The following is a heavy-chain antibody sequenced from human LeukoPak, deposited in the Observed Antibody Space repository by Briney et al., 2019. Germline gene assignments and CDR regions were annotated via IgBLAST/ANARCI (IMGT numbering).Heavy chain of an antibody. D-gene: IGHD3-16*02. J-gene: IGHJ5*02. V-gene: IGHV3-21*01. CDR2: ISSSSSYI. CDR3: AAIMITFGGVIA. CDR1: GFTFSSYS. Sequence: PGGSLRLSCAASGFTFSSYSMNWVRQAPGKGLEWVSPISSSSSYIYYADSVKGRFTISRDNAKNSLYLQMNSLRAEDTAVYYCAAIMITFGGVIAWGQGTLVTVSS.